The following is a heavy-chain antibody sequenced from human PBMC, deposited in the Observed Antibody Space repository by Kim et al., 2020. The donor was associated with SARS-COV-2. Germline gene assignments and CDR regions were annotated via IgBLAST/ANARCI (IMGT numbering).Heavy chain of an antibody. CDR3: AKGESLGYCSSTSCYGAQADY. J-gene: IGHJ4*02. D-gene: IGHD2-2*01. CDR2: ISGSGGST. CDR1: GFTFSSYA. V-gene: IGHV3-23*01. Sequence: GGSLRLSCAASGFTFSSYAMSWVRQAPGKGLEWVSAISGSGGSTYYADSVKGRFTISRDNSKNTLYLQMNSLRAEDTAVYYCAKGESLGYCSSTSCYGAQADYWGQGTLVTVSS.